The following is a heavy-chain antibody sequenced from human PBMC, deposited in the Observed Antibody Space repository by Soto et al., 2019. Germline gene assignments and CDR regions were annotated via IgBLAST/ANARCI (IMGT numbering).Heavy chain of an antibody. J-gene: IGHJ4*02. D-gene: IGHD2-21*02. CDR2: TSFSGGRT. Sequence: PGGSLRLSCAASGFIFSNYAMTWVRQGPGRGLEWVSTTSFSGGRTYYADSVKGRFTISRDNSNNTLFLQMSSLRAEDTAIYYCAKDSRAFCGGDCSKDYWGQGTLVTGSS. V-gene: IGHV3-23*01. CDR1: GFIFSNYA. CDR3: AKDSRAFCGGDCSKDY.